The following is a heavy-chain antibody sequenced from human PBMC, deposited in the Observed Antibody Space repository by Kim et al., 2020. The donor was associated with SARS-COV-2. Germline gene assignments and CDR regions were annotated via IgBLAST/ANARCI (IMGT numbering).Heavy chain of an antibody. CDR2: INHSGST. Sequence: SETLSLTCAVYGGSFSGYYWSWIRQPPGKGLEWIGEINHSGSTNYNPSLKSRVTISVDTSKNQFSLKLSSVTAADTAVYYCARGIWGIAARRYYYYYMDVWGKGTTVTVSS. CDR3: ARGIWGIAARRYYYYYMDV. CDR1: GGSFSGYY. J-gene: IGHJ6*03. D-gene: IGHD6-6*01. V-gene: IGHV4-34*01.